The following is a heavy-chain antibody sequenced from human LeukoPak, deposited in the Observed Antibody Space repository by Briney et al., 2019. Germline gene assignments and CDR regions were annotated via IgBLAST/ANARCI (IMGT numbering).Heavy chain of an antibody. J-gene: IGHJ5*02. V-gene: IGHV1-24*01. CDR3: ATLMITQNWFDP. Sequence: ASVKVSCKVSGYTLTELSMHWMRQAPGKGLEWMGGFDPEDGETIYAQKFQGRVTMTEDTSTDTAYMELSSLRSEDTAVYYCATLMITQNWFDPWGQGTLVTVSS. D-gene: IGHD3-16*01. CDR1: GYTLTELS. CDR2: FDPEDGET.